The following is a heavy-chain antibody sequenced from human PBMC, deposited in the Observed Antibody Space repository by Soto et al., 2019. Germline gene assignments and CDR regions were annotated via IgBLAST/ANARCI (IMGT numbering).Heavy chain of an antibody. CDR1: GGSISSYY. J-gene: IGHJ4*02. D-gene: IGHD3-10*01. V-gene: IGHV4-59*01. CDR3: ASYYGSGSLGY. Sequence: QVQLQESGPGLVKPSETLSLTCTVSGGSISSYYWSWIRQPPGKGLEWIGYIYYSGSTNYNPSLKSRVTISVDTSKNQFSLKLSSVTAADTAVYYCASYYGSGSLGYWGQGTLVTVSS. CDR2: IYYSGST.